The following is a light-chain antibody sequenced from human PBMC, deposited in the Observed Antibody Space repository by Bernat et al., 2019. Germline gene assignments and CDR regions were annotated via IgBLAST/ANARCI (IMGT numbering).Light chain of an antibody. CDR3: QRTYNAPWT. J-gene: IGKJ1*01. Sequence: EIVMTQSPATLSVSPGERATLSCRASQSVSSNLAWYQQKPGQAPRLLIYGASTRATGIPARFSGSGSGTDFTLTISSLQPEDVATYYGQRTYNAPWTFGQGTKVEIK. CDR2: GAS. V-gene: IGKV3-15*01. CDR1: QSVSSN.